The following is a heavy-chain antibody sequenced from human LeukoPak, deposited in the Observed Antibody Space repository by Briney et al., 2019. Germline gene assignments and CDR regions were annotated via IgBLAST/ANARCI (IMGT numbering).Heavy chain of an antibody. CDR2: MHYSGST. J-gene: IGHJ3*02. V-gene: IGHV4-39*07. CDR1: GGSISNGSYY. Sequence: SETLSLTCTVSGGSISNGSYYWGWIRQPPGKGLEWIGSMHYSGSTYYNPSLKSRVTISIDTSKNHFSLKMSSVTAADTAVYYCARKRKPGTLAFDIWGQGTMVTVSS. CDR3: ARKRKPGTLAFDI. D-gene: IGHD1-14*01.